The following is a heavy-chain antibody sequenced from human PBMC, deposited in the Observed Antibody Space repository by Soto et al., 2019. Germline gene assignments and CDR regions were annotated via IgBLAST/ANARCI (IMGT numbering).Heavy chain of an antibody. V-gene: IGHV1-69*13. CDR1: GGPFSSYA. CDR2: IIPIFGTA. CDR3: ARSYGTDAFDI. D-gene: IGHD3-16*01. J-gene: IGHJ3*02. Sequence: SVKVSFKASGGPFSSYAMRFVRPAPGQGLEWMGGIIPIFGTANYAQKFQGRGTITADESTSTAYMELSRRRSEDTAVDYCARSYGTDAFDIWGKGTLVTVSS.